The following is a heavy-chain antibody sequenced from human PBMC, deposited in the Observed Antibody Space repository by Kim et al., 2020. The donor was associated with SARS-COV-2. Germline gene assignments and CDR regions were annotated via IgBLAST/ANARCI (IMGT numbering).Heavy chain of an antibody. D-gene: IGHD2-21*02. J-gene: IGHJ6*02. Sequence: SETLSLTCAVYGGSFSGYYWSWIRQPPGKGLEWIGEINHSGSTNYNPSLKSRVTISVDTSKNQFSLKLSSVTAADTAVYYCARGGGCGGDCYSTHYGMDVWGQGTTVTVSS. CDR2: INHSGST. CDR1: GGSFSGYY. CDR3: ARGGGCGGDCYSTHYGMDV. V-gene: IGHV4-34*01.